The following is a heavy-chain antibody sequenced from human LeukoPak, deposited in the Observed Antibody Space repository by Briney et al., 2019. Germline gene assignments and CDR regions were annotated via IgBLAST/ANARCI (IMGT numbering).Heavy chain of an antibody. Sequence: GGSLRLSCAASGFTFSSYGMHWVRQAPGKGLEWVAVISYDGSNKYYADSVKGRFTISRDNSKNTLYLQMNSLRAEDTAVYYCAKDPAKVLRFLEWLSIPGDKGAFDIWGQGTMVTVSS. CDR3: AKDPAKVLRFLEWLSIPGDKGAFDI. CDR1: GFTFSSYG. D-gene: IGHD3-3*01. J-gene: IGHJ3*02. CDR2: ISYDGSNK. V-gene: IGHV3-30*18.